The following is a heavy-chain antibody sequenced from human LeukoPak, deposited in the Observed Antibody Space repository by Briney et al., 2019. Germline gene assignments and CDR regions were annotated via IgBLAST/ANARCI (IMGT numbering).Heavy chain of an antibody. D-gene: IGHD2-15*01. CDR1: GFNFSNYA. CDR2: ISYDGRNK. Sequence: PGRSLRLSCAASGFNFSNYAIHWVRQAPGKGLEWVAVISYDGRNKLYADSVKGRFTISRDNSKNTLYLQMNSLRVEDTAVYYCAREKGYCSGGSCPDAFDTWGQGTMVTVSS. CDR3: AREKGYCSGGSCPDAFDT. V-gene: IGHV3-30*04. J-gene: IGHJ3*02.